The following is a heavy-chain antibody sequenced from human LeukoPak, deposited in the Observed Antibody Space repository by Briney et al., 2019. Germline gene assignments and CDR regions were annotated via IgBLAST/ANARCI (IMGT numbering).Heavy chain of an antibody. CDR3: ARGWWFLPRAYGMDV. J-gene: IGHJ6*02. D-gene: IGHD2-8*02. V-gene: IGHV4-34*01. CDR2: INHSGST. Sequence: PSETLSLTCAVYGGSFSGYYWSWIRQPPGKGLEWIGEINHSGSTNYNPSLKSRVTISVDTSKNQFSLKLSSVTAADTAVYYCARGWWFLPRAYGMDVWGQGTTVTVSS. CDR1: GGSFSGYY.